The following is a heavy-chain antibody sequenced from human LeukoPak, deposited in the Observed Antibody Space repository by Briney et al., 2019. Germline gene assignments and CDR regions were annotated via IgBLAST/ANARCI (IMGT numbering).Heavy chain of an antibody. CDR1: GYSISSGYY. Sequence: PSETLSLTCTVSGYSISSGYYWGWIRQPPGKGLEWIGSIYHSGSTYYNPSLKSRVTISVDTSKNQFSLKLSSVTAADTAVYYCARDSYTIFGVVWAFDIWGQGTMVTVSS. CDR3: ARDSYTIFGVVWAFDI. V-gene: IGHV4-38-2*02. CDR2: IYHSGST. J-gene: IGHJ3*02. D-gene: IGHD3-3*01.